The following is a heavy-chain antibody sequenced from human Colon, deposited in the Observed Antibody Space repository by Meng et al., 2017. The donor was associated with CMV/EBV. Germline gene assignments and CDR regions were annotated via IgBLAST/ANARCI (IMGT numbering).Heavy chain of an antibody. J-gene: IGHJ4*02. CDR2: ITGSGSYT. CDR1: GLLFRSYT. Sequence: EVQLVESGGGLVRPGGSLTLSCGVSGLLFRSYTMTWVRQAPGKGLEWVSSITGSGSYTYYSDSVSGRFTVSRDNAKNSVYLQMSGLRAEDTAVYYCASDPGTLGWGYYFDYWGRGTLVTVSS. CDR3: ASDPGTLGWGYYFDY. D-gene: IGHD3-10*01. V-gene: IGHV3-21*02.